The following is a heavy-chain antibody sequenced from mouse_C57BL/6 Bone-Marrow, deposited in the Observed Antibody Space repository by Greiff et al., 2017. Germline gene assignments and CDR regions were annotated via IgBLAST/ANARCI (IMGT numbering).Heavy chain of an antibody. V-gene: IGHV1-55*01. Sequence: QVQLQQPGAELVKPGASVKMSCKASGYTFTSYWITWVKQRPGQGLEWIGDIYPGSGSTNYNEKFKSKATLTVDTSSSTAYMQLSSLTSEDSAVFVCERRGYDGVWSWFAYGGKGTLVTV. CDR2: IYPGSGST. CDR1: GYTFTSYW. CDR3: ERRGYDGVWSWFAY. J-gene: IGHJ3*01. D-gene: IGHD2-2*01.